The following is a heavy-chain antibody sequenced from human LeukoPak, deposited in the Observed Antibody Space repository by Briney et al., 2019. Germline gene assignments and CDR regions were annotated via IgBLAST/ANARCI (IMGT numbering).Heavy chain of an antibody. J-gene: IGHJ4*02. Sequence: SVKVSCKASGGTFSSYAISWVRQTPGQGLEWMGGIIPIFGTANYAQKFQGRVTITADKSTSTAYMELSSLRSEDTAVYYCARVKFVRYSDWLSPFDYWGQGTLVTVSS. CDR2: IIPIFGTA. D-gene: IGHD3-9*01. CDR3: ARVKFVRYSDWLSPFDY. V-gene: IGHV1-69*06. CDR1: GGTFSSYA.